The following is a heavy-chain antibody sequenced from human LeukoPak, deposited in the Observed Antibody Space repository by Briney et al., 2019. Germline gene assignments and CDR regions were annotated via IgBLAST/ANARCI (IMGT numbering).Heavy chain of an antibody. CDR3: TTGEYCSGGSCYYFDY. V-gene: IGHV3-15*01. Sequence: GGSLRLSCAASGFTFSNAWMSWVRQAPGKGLEWVGRIKSKTDGGTTDYAAPVKGRFTISRDDSKNTLYLQMNSLKTEDTAAYYCTTGEYCSGGSCYYFDYWGQGTLVTVSS. J-gene: IGHJ4*02. CDR2: IKSKTDGGTT. CDR1: GFTFSNAW. D-gene: IGHD2-15*01.